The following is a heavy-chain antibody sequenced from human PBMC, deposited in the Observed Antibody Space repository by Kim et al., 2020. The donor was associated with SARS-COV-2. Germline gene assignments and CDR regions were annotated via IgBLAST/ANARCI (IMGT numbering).Heavy chain of an antibody. D-gene: IGHD4-17*01. CDR1: GFTFSSYG. V-gene: IGHV3-33*01. J-gene: IGHJ3*02. CDR2: IWYDGSNK. Sequence: GGSLRLSCAASGFTFSSYGMHWVRQAPGKGLEWVAVIWYDGSNKYYADSVKGRFTISRDNSKNTLYLQMNSLRAEDTAVYYCAGAVTHDAFDIWGQGTMVTVSS. CDR3: AGAVTHDAFDI.